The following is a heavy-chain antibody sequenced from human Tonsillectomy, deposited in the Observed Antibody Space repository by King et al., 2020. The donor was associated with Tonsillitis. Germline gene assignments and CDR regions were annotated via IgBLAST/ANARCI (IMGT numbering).Heavy chain of an antibody. J-gene: IGHJ1*01. CDR2: ISGSGGTT. Sequence: VQLVESGGGLVQPGGSRRISCAASGFTFSSYAMSWVRQAPGKGLEWVSAISGSGGTTYYADSVKGRFTISRDNSKNTLYLQMNSLRAEDTAVYYCVSHSTLFQHWGQGTLVIVSS. V-gene: IGHV3-23*04. D-gene: IGHD6-13*01. CDR1: GFTFSSYA. CDR3: VSHSTLFQH.